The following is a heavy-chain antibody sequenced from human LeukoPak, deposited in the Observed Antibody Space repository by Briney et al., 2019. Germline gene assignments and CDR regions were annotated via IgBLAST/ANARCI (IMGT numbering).Heavy chain of an antibody. V-gene: IGHV4-31*11. J-gene: IGHJ4*02. CDR3: ARFHTSGYYRHFDF. Sequence: SETLSLTCGVYGGSFSAYFWTWIRQHPGKGLEWIAYIYYSGSTYYNPSLKSRVTISVDTSKNQFSLKLSSVTAADTAVYYCARFHTSGYYRHFDFWGQGTLVTVSS. CDR1: GGSFSAYF. D-gene: IGHD3-22*01. CDR2: IYYSGST.